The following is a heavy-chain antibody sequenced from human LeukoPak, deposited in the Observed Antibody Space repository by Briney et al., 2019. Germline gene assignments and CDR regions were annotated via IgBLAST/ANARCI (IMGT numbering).Heavy chain of an antibody. CDR3: ARVSRTYIAAAGNYNWFDP. CDR2: IIPIFGTA. Sequence: SVKVSCKASGGTFSSYAISWVRQAPGQGLEWMGGIIPIFGTANYAQKFQGRVTITADKSTSTAYMELSSLRSDDTAVYYCARVSRTYIAAAGNYNWFDPWGQGTLVTVSS. V-gene: IGHV1-69*06. D-gene: IGHD6-13*01. CDR1: GGTFSSYA. J-gene: IGHJ5*02.